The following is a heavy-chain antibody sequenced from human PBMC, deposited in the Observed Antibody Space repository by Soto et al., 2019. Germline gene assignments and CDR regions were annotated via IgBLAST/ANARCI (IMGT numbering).Heavy chain of an antibody. J-gene: IGHJ4*02. Sequence: EVQLVESGGGLVQPGGSLRLSCAGSGFTFSDYYIDWVRQAPGKGLEWVGRSRDKGNSYSTDYAASVKGRFTVSRDASKNSLYLQMNSLKTEDTALYYCTRSRPGTTASDYWGQGPLVTVSS. CDR2: SRDKGNSYST. CDR1: GFTFSDYY. V-gene: IGHV3-72*01. D-gene: IGHD1-7*01. CDR3: TRSRPGTTASDY.